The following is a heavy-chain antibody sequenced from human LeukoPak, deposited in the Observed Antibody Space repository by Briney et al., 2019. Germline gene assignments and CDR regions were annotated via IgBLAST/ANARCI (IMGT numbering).Heavy chain of an antibody. CDR3: ARLIAAAGTGWFGP. J-gene: IGHJ5*02. Sequence: ASVKVSCKASGYTFTSYGISWVRQAPGQGLEWMGWISAYNGNTNYAQKLQGRVTMTTDTSTSTAYMELRSLRSDGTAVYYCARLIAAAGTGWFGPWGQGTLVTVSS. D-gene: IGHD6-13*01. CDR1: GYTFTSYG. CDR2: ISAYNGNT. V-gene: IGHV1-18*04.